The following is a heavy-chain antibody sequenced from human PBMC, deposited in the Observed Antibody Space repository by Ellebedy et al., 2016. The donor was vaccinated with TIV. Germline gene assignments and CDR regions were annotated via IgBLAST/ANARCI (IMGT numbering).Heavy chain of an antibody. V-gene: IGHV4-31*03. D-gene: IGHD3-3*01. J-gene: IGHJ4*02. CDR3: ARLTSGYYANFDY. CDR2: IFYSGSA. Sequence: SETLSLTXTVSGDSISSAGYYWSWIRQLPGKGLEWIGYIFYSGSAYYNPSLKSRLTISVDTSKNQFSLKLSSVTAADTAVYYCARLTSGYYANFDYWGQGTLVTVSS. CDR1: GDSISSAGYY.